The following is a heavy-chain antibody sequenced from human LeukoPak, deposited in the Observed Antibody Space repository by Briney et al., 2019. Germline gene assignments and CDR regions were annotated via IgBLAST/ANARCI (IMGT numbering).Heavy chain of an antibody. CDR3: AIRIFHYSSGSDY. V-gene: IGHV1-8*01. J-gene: IGHJ4*02. CDR2: MNPNSGNT. D-gene: IGHD2/OR15-2a*01. Sequence: PRASVKVSCKDAGYTYTSYDINWVRQATGQGLEWMGWMNPNSGNTGYAQKFQGRVTMTRNTSISTAYMALSSLRSEDTAVYYCAIRIFHYSSGSDYWGQGTLVTVSS. CDR1: GYTYTSYD.